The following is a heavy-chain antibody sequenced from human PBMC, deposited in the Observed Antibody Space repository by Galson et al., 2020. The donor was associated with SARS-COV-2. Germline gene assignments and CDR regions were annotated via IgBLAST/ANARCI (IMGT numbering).Heavy chain of an antibody. CDR2: IDYSGST. CDR1: GGSISNYY. D-gene: IGHD1-1*01. J-gene: IGHJ6*02. CDR3: ARRAPRASGVWNYYGMDV. V-gene: IGHV4-59*08. Sequence: SETLSLTCTVSGGSISNYYWSWIRQAPGKGLEWIGYIDYSGSTKYNPSLESRVTISVDTSKNQFSLKISSVTAADTAAYYCARRAPRASGVWNYYGMDVWGQGTTVTVSS.